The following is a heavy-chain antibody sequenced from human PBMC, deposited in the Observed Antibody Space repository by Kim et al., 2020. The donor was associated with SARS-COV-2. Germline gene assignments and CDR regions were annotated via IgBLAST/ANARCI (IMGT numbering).Heavy chain of an antibody. V-gene: IGHV3-21*01. J-gene: IGHJ5*02. D-gene: IGHD6-13*01. CDR3: ARDRIAAAGPNWFDP. Sequence: VKGRFTTSRDNAKNALYLQMNSLRAEDTAVYYCARDRIAAAGPNWFDPWGQGTLVTVSS.